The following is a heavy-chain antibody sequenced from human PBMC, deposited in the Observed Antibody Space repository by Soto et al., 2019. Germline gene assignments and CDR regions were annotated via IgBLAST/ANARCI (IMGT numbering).Heavy chain of an antibody. CDR1: GFTFSSYW. V-gene: IGHV3-74*01. Sequence: EVQLVESGGNLVQPGGSLRLSCAASGFTFSSYWIHWVRQPPGKGLLWVSRINTDGSTTNYADSGKGRFTISRDNAKNTLYLQMNSLRAEDTAVYYCARGASGNYYLDYWGQGALVTISS. J-gene: IGHJ4*02. CDR2: INTDGSTT. D-gene: IGHD3-10*01. CDR3: ARGASGNYYLDY.